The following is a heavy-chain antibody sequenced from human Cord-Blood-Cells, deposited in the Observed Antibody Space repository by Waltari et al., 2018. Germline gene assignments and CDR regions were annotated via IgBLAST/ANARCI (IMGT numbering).Heavy chain of an antibody. J-gene: IGHJ6*02. CDR1: GGTFSSYA. CDR2: VIPSFATA. Sequence: QVQLVQSGAEVKKPGSSVKVSCKASGGTFSSYAISWVRQAPGQGLEWMGGVIPSFATANTAQKYQGRVTMTGCESTSPAYMELSRLKSEDTAVYCCASAPVAYSGYERLRVDYYYGMDVWGQGTTVTVSS. CDR3: ASAPVAYSGYERLRVDYYYGMDV. V-gene: IGHV1-69*01. D-gene: IGHD5-12*01.